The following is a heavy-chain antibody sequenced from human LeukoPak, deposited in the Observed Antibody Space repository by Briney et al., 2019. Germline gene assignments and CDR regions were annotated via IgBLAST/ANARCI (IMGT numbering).Heavy chain of an antibody. D-gene: IGHD6-13*01. J-gene: IGHJ4*02. V-gene: IGHV1-2*02. CDR3: ARDLPGYSSSWFSE. CDR1: GYTFIGYY. CDR2: INPNGGAT. Sequence: ASVKVSCKASGYTFIGYYMHWARQAPGQGLEWVGWINPNGGATKYAQKFQGRVSMTRDTSVSTAYLEVNRLRSDDTAVYYCARDLPGYSSSWFSEWGQGTRVTVSS.